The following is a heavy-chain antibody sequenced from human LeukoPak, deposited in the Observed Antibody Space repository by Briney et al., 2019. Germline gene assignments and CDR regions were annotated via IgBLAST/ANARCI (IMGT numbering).Heavy chain of an antibody. CDR3: ARGSDGGNDYYYYYMDV. V-gene: IGHV1-69*13. CDR2: IIPIFGTA. CDR1: GGTFSSYA. D-gene: IGHD4-23*01. J-gene: IGHJ6*03. Sequence: SVKVSCKASGGTFSSYAISWVRQAPGQGLEWVGGIIPIFGTANYAQKFQGRVTITADESTSTAYMELSSLRSEDTAVYYCARGSDGGNDYYYYYMDVWGKGTTVTISS.